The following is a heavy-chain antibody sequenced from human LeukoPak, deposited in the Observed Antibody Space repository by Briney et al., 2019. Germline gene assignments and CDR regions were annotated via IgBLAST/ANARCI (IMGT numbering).Heavy chain of an antibody. CDR2: ISGSGGNT. V-gene: IGHV3-23*01. CDR1: GFTFSSYA. CDR3: ATVKRDCSGGTCYSYDY. J-gene: IGHJ4*02. Sequence: PGGSLRLSCAASGFTFSSYAMSWVRQAPGKGLEWVSTISGSGGNTYYVDSVKGRFTISRDNSKNTLYLQMNSLRVEDTAVYYCATVKRDCSGGTCYSYDYWGQGTLVTVSS. D-gene: IGHD2-15*01.